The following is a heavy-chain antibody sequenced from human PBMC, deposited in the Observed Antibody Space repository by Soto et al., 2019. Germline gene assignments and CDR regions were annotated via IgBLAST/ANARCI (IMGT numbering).Heavy chain of an antibody. Sequence: QVQLQESGPGLVKPSETLSLTCTISRGSISSAYYYWGWVRQTPGKGLEWVASSHHKGSTYYNPSSDIPTHSSVAASKIQFSLQLTSVTAADTAVYYCVRHPAAARTNWPNYYFDYWGQGTLVTVSS. J-gene: IGHJ4*02. D-gene: IGHD6-6*01. V-gene: IGHV4-39*01. CDR2: SHHKGST. CDR1: RGSISSAYYY. CDR3: VRHPAAARTNWPNYYFDY.